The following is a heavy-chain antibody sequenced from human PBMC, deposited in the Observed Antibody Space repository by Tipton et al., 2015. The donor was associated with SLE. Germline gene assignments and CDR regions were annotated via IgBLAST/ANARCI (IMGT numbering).Heavy chain of an antibody. CDR1: GFTFADYA. CDR3: ARSRAEYHYAMDV. Sequence: SLRLSCAVSGFTFADYAMHWVRQAPGKGLEWVSGISWNSGSIGYADSVKGRVTISRDNAKNSLYLQMNSLRAEDTGVYYCARSRAEYHYAMDVWGQGTMVTVSS. V-gene: IGHV3-9*01. J-gene: IGHJ6*02. CDR2: ISWNSGSI. D-gene: IGHD5-24*01.